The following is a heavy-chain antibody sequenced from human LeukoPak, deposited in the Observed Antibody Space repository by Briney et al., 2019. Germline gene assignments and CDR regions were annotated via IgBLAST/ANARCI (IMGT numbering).Heavy chain of an antibody. D-gene: IGHD2-8*01. CDR1: GFTFTGYY. Sequence: APVKVSCKASGFTFTGYYVHWVRQAPGQGLEWMGRINPNSGGTSYAQKFQGRVTMTRDTSINTAFMELSRLRSDDTAVYYCAGGYCPRDVCYHGAYYFDYWGQGSLVTVSS. CDR2: INPNSGGT. J-gene: IGHJ4*02. CDR3: AGGYCPRDVCYHGAYYFDY. V-gene: IGHV1-2*06.